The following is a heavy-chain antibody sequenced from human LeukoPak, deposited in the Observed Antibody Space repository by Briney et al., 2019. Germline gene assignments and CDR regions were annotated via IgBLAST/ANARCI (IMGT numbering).Heavy chain of an antibody. V-gene: IGHV4-59*01. CDR3: ARDFRGYSYGDDAFDI. Sequence: SETLSLTCTVSGGSISSYYWSWIRQPPGKGLEWIGYIYYSGSTNYNPSLKSRVTISVDTSKNQFSLKLSSVTAADTAVYYCARDFRGYSYGDDAFDIWGQGTMVTVSS. J-gene: IGHJ3*02. CDR2: IYYSGST. CDR1: GGSISSYY. D-gene: IGHD5-18*01.